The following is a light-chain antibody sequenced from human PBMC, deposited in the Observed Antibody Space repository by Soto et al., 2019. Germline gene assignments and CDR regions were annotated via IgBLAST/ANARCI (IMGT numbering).Light chain of an antibody. J-gene: IGKJ5*01. CDR2: LGS. CDR3: MQALQTPFT. Sequence: DIVMTQSPLSLPVTPGEPASISCRSSQSLLHSNGYNYLDWYLQKPGQSPQLLIYLGSNRASGVXDXXSGSGSGTDSTLKISRVEAEDVGVYYCMQALQTPFTFGQGTRLEIK. CDR1: QSLLHSNGYNY. V-gene: IGKV2-28*01.